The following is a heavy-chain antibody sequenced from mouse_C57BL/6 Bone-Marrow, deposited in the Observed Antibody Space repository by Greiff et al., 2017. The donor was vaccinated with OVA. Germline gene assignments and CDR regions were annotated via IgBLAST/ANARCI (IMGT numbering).Heavy chain of an antibody. J-gene: IGHJ3*01. CDR2: IDPSDSYT. CDR1: GYTFTSYW. V-gene: IGHV1-69*01. D-gene: IGHD1-1*02. Sequence: QVQLKQPGAELVMPGASVKLSCKASGYTFTSYWMHWVKQRPGQGLEWIGEIDPSDSYTNYNQKFKGKSTLTVDKSSSTAYMQLSSLTSEDSAVYYCARENGPAWFAYWGQGTLVTVSA. CDR3: ARENGPAWFAY.